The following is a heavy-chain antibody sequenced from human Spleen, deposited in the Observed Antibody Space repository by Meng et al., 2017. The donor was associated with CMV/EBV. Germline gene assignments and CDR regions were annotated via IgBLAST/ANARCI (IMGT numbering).Heavy chain of an antibody. CDR1: GGYIKNWY. CDR2: VYINDNT. J-gene: IGHJ4*02. V-gene: IGHV4-4*07. Sequence: QVQLQESGPGLVKPSETLFLSCTVTGGYIKNWYWSWIRQPAGKKLEWIGRVYINDNTNYNPSLKSRVTMSVDTSTSQFSLKLTSVTAADTAVYYCATGSGDFDHWGQGTLVTVFS. D-gene: IGHD1-26*01. CDR3: ATGSGDFDH.